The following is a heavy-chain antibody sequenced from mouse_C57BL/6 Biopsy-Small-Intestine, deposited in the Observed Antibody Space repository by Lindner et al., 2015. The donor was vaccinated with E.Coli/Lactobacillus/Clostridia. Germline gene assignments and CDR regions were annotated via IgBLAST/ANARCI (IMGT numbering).Heavy chain of an antibody. D-gene: IGHD4-1*01. CDR2: LDPEDGEA. V-gene: IGHV1-18*01. Sequence: SVKVSCKVSGHTLSELSMHWVRQAPGKGLEWMGGLDPEDGEAMGAQKFQGRVTMTEDTSIDTAYMELSSLRSEDTAVYYCAIDPRMGYAGKFEYWGQGTLVTVSS. CDR1: GHTLSELS. CDR3: AIDPRMGYAGKFEY. J-gene: IGHJ4*01.